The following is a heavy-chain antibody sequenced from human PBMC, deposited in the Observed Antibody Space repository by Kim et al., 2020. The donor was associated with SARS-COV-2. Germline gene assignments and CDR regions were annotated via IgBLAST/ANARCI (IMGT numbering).Heavy chain of an antibody. J-gene: IGHJ4*02. V-gene: IGHV1-8*01. CDR3: ARGFGYSYKKFDF. Sequence: YAQKFQGRVTLTRDTSISTAYMGLSSLRCEDTAVYYCARGFGYSYKKFDFWGQGTLVTVSS. D-gene: IGHD5-18*01.